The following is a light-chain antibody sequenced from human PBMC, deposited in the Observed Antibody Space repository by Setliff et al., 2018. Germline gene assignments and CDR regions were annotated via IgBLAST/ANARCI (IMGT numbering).Light chain of an antibody. Sequence: QRVTISCSGSSSNIGGNTVNWYQQLPGTAPRLLIFSNNDRPSGVSNRFTGSKSGTSASLTISGLQSEDEGDYYCAAWDDSLTGSYVFGTGTKVTVL. CDR1: SSNIGGNT. CDR3: AAWDDSLTGSYV. CDR2: SNN. J-gene: IGLJ1*01. V-gene: IGLV1-44*01.